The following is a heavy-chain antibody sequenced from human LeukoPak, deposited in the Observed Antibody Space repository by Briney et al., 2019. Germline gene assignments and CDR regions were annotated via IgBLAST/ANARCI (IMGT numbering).Heavy chain of an antibody. V-gene: IGHV1-24*01. CDR1: GYTLTELS. CDR2: FDPEDGET. D-gene: IGHD2-15*01. J-gene: IGHJ6*02. CDR3: ATSLRAGYYYYGMDV. Sequence: GASVKVSCKVSGYTLTELSMHWVRQAPGKGLEWMGGFDPEDGETIYAQKFQGRVAMTEDTSTDTAYMELSSLRSEDTAVYYCATSLRAGYYYYGMDVWGQGTTVTVSS.